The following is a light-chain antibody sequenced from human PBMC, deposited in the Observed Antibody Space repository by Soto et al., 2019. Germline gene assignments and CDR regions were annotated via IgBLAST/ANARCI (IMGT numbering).Light chain of an antibody. CDR2: YDV. CDR1: KVGSKS. CDR3: QAWDGSTHHLV. J-gene: IGLJ3*02. V-gene: IGLV3-21*04. Sequence: SYELTQPPSVSVAPGRTAIITCGGSKVGSKSVHWYQQKPGQASVLVIYYDVDRPSGIPERFSGSNSGDTATLTIASVEAGYEADYYCQAWDGSTHHLVFGGGTKLTVL.